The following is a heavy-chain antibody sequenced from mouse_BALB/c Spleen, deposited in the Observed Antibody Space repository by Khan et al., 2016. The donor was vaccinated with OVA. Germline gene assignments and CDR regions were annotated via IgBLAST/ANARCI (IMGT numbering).Heavy chain of an antibody. J-gene: IGHJ3*01. D-gene: IGHD1-1*01. CDR1: GFSLNSYG. CDR3: ARAFYYGAWFAF. CDR2: IWARGST. Sequence: VQLQESGPGLVAPSQSLSITCTVSGFSLNSYGVHWVRQPPGKGLKWLGVIWARGSTNHNSALMSRLSISKDNSKSQVFLKMNSLQTDDTAMYYCARAFYYGAWFAFWGQGTLVTVSA. V-gene: IGHV2-9*02.